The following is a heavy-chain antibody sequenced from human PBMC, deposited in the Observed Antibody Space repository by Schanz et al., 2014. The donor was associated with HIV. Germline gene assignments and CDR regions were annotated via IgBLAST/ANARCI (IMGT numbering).Heavy chain of an antibody. D-gene: IGHD6-19*01. Sequence: VQLVESGGGLVQPGRSLRLSCTASGFTFSSSGMHWVRQAPGKGLEWVAAMWYDESHKGYADSVKGRFTISRDNSKNTLYLEMNSLRPEDTGVYYCAKEMEQWLVSPRGYYGMDVWGQGTTVTVSS. J-gene: IGHJ6*02. CDR1: GFTFSSSG. CDR2: MWYDESHK. CDR3: AKEMEQWLVSPRGYYGMDV. V-gene: IGHV3-33*06.